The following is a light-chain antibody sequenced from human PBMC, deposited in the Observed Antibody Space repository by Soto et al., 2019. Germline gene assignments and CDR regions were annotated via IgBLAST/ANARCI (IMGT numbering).Light chain of an antibody. CDR3: SSYTSSSTVV. V-gene: IGLV2-14*01. CDR1: SSDVGSYTY. Sequence: QSVLTQPASVSGSPRQSITISCTGASSDVGSYTYVSWYQQHPGKAPKLMIYEVSNRPSGVSNRFSGSKSGNTASLTISGLQAEDEADYYCSSYTSSSTVVFGGGTQLTVL. J-gene: IGLJ2*01. CDR2: EVS.